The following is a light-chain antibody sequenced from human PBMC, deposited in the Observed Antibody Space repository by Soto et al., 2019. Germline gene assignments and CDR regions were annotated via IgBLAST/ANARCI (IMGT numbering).Light chain of an antibody. V-gene: IGKV3-15*01. J-gene: IGKJ5*01. CDR3: QQYNNWPFS. Sequence: VLTQSPATLSLSPGERATLSCRAGQGVTTNFAWYQQKSGQSPRLLIYDVSIRATGVPARFSGTGSETDFTLTISGLQSDDSAVYFCQQYNNWPFSFGQGTRLEIK. CDR1: QGVTTN. CDR2: DVS.